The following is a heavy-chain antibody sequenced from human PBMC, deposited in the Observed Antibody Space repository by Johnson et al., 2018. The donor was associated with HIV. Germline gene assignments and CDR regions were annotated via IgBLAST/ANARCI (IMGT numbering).Heavy chain of an antibody. D-gene: IGHD6-13*01. J-gene: IGHJ3*02. CDR1: GFSVSSKY. Sequence: MPLVESGGGVVQPGRSPRLSCAASGFSVSSKYMSWVRQAPGKRLEWVSALYRSGSTHYADSVKGRFTIPRDNSKNTLYLQMNSLKSEDTAVYYCATGASSTWSLGALDIWGQGTMVTVSS. CDR3: ATGASSTWSLGALDI. CDR2: LYRSGST. V-gene: IGHV3-53*01.